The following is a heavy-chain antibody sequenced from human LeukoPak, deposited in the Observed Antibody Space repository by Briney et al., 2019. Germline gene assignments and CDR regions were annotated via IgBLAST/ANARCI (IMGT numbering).Heavy chain of an antibody. J-gene: IGHJ6*03. CDR2: IIPIFGTA. Sequence: VASVKVSCKASGGTFSSYAISWVRRAPGQGLKWMGGIIPIFGTANYAQKFQGRVTITADESTSTAYMELSSLRSEDTAVYYCARSPQLAYYYYYMDVCGKGTTVTVSS. V-gene: IGHV1-69*01. CDR1: GGTFSSYA. D-gene: IGHD6-6*01. CDR3: ARSPQLAYYYYYMDV.